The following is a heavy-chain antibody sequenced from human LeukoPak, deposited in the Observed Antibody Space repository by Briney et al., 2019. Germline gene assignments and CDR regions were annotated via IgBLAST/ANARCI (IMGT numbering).Heavy chain of an antibody. Sequence: GGSLRLSCAASGFTFSSYAMSWVRQAPGKGLEWVSAISGSGGSTYYADSVKGRFTISRDNSRNTFYLQMDSLRVEDTAVYYCAKDRVAIATNWYFDLWGRGTLVSVSS. V-gene: IGHV3-23*01. CDR1: GFTFSSYA. D-gene: IGHD2-21*01. CDR2: ISGSGGST. CDR3: AKDRVAIATNWYFDL. J-gene: IGHJ2*01.